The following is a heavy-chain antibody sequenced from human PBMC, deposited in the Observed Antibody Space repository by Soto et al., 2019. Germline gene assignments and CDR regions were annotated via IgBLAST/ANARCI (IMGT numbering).Heavy chain of an antibody. CDR2: IYYSGST. D-gene: IGHD6-13*01. CDR3: ARLNIAAAGTTFYYYGMDV. Sequence: SETLSLTCTVSGGSIGSSSYYWGWIRQPPGKGLEWIGSIYYSGSTYYNPSLKSRVTISVDTSKNQFSLKLSSVTAADTAVYYCARLNIAAAGTTFYYYGMDVWGQGTTVTVSS. CDR1: GGSIGSSSYY. J-gene: IGHJ6*02. V-gene: IGHV4-39*01.